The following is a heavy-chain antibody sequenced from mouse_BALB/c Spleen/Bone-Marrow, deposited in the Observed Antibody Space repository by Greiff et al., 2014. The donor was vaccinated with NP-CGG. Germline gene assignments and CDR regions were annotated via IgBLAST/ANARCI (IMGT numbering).Heavy chain of an antibody. CDR1: GFTFSDYG. J-gene: IGHJ4*01. Sequence: EVKLMESGGGLVQPGGSRKLSCAASGFTFSDYGMAWVRQAPRKGPEWVAFISNLAYSIYYADTVTGRFTISRESAKNTLYLEMSSLRSEDTAMYYCAREGGAMDYWGQGTSVTVSS. V-gene: IGHV5-15*02. CDR3: AREGGAMDY. CDR2: ISNLAYSI.